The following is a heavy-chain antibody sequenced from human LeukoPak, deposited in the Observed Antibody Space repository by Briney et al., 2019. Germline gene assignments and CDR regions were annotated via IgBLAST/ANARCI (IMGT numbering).Heavy chain of an antibody. Sequence: KPSETLSLTCTVSGGSISSSSYYWGWIRQPPGKGLEWIGSIYYSGSTYYNPSLKSRVTISVDTSKNQFSLKLSSVTAAGTAVYYCARHTIVVVPAAIDYWGQGTLVTVSS. V-gene: IGHV4-39*01. CDR3: ARHTIVVVPAAIDY. CDR2: IYYSGST. D-gene: IGHD2-2*01. J-gene: IGHJ4*02. CDR1: GGSISSSSYY.